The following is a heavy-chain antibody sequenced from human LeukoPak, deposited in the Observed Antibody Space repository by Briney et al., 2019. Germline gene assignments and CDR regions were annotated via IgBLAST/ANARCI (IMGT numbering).Heavy chain of an antibody. J-gene: IGHJ3*02. CDR3: ARESYATSPHGVDI. Sequence: GSLRLSCVASGFTFSSYAMSWVRQAPGKGLEWIGYIHNSGSTNHNPSLKSRVAISLDTSKNQFSLKLSSVTAADTAVYYCARESYATSPHGVDIWGQGTVVTVSS. CDR2: IHNSGST. V-gene: IGHV4-59*01. D-gene: IGHD1-26*01. CDR1: GFTFSSYA.